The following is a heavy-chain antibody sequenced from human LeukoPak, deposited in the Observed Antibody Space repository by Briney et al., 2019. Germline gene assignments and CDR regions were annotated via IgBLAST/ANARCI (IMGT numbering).Heavy chain of an antibody. CDR3: ASHLGVYSSGWGWFDP. V-gene: IGHV4-34*01. J-gene: IGHJ5*02. Sequence: SETLSLTCAVYGGSFSGYYWSWIRQPPGKGLEWIGEINHSGSTNYNPSLKSRATISLDTSKNQFSLKLNSVTAADTAVYYCASHLGVYSSGWGWFDPWGQGTLVTVSS. CDR2: INHSGST. D-gene: IGHD6-19*01. CDR1: GGSFSGYY.